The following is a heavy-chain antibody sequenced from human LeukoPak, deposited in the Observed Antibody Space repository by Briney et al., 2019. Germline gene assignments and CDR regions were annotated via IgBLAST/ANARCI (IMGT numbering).Heavy chain of an antibody. J-gene: IGHJ4*02. CDR2: ISAYNGNT. Sequence: ASVKVSFKCSGYTLISYGIGGVRQAPGQGLEWMGWISAYNGNTNYAQKLQGRVTLTTDTSTSTAYMELRSLRSDDTAVYYCTRKFSGGHFVDYWGQGTLVTVSS. D-gene: IGHD3-3*01. CDR1: GYTLISYG. CDR3: TRKFSGGHFVDY. V-gene: IGHV1-18*01.